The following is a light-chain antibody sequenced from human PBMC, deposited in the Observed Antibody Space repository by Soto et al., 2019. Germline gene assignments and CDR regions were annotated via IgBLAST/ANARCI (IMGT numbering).Light chain of an antibody. V-gene: IGKV3-11*01. Sequence: ALAQSPVALSLSPGERATLSCRASQSVSTDLAWYQQKPGQAPRLLIYDASNRATGIPVRFAGSGSGTDFSLTISSLEPEDFVLYYCQRPPISFGGGTKVEI. CDR1: QSVSTD. J-gene: IGKJ4*01. CDR3: QRPPIS. CDR2: DAS.